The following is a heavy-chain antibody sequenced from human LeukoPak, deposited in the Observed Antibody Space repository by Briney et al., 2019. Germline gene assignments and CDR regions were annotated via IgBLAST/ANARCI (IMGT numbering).Heavy chain of an antibody. J-gene: IGHJ5*02. V-gene: IGHV1-18*01. CDR2: ISAYNGNT. CDR3: ARASITMVRGVIVDP. Sequence: GASVKVSCKASGYTFTSYGISWVRQAPGQGLEWMGWISAYNGNTNYAQKFQGRVTMTTDTSTSTAYMELSRLRSDDTAVYYCARASITMVRGVIVDPWGQGTLVTVSS. D-gene: IGHD3-10*01. CDR1: GYTFTSYG.